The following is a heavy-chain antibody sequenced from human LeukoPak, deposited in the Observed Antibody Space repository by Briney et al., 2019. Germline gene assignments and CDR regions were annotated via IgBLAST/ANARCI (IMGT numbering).Heavy chain of an antibody. D-gene: IGHD2-2*01. J-gene: IGHJ4*02. CDR2: IYSGGST. Sequence: PGGSLRLSCAASGFTVSSNYVSWVRQAPGKGLEWVSVIYSGGSTYYADSVKGRFTISRDNSKNTLYLQMNSLRAEDTAVYYCAKVVVVPAATTKTYYFDYRGQGTLVTVSS. CDR1: GFTVSSNY. CDR3: AKVVVVPAATTKTYYFDY. V-gene: IGHV3-53*01.